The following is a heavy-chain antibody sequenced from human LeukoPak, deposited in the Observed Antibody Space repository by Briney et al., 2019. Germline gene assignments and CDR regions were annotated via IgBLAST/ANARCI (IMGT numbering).Heavy chain of an antibody. CDR3: AHRVLWFGEGEFDY. Sequence: SGPTLLKPTQTLTLTCTFSGFSLSTSGVGVGWIRQAPGKALEWLAPVYWNGDNRYTPSPTSRLTITNDNCKTHVVLTMTNMDPVGTAAYYCAHRVLWFGEGEFDYWGQGTLVTVSS. CDR1: GFSLSTSGVG. D-gene: IGHD3-10*01. J-gene: IGHJ4*02. V-gene: IGHV2-5*01. CDR2: VYWNGDN.